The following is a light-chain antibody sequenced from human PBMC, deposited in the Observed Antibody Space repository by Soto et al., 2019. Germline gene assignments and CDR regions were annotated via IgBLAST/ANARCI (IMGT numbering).Light chain of an antibody. CDR3: QQYDNLPPFT. CDR1: QSISNY. J-gene: IGKJ4*01. Sequence: DIQMTQSPPTLSASVGDRVTITCRASQSISNYLNWYQQKPGKAPKLLIYDASNLETGVPSRFSRSGSGTDFTFTISSLQPEDIATYYCQQYDNLPPFTFGGGTKVEIK. CDR2: DAS. V-gene: IGKV1-33*01.